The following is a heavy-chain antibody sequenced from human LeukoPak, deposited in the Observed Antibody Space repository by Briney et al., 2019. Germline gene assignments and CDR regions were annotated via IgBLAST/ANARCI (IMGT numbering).Heavy chain of an antibody. CDR1: GGSFSGYY. Sequence: SETLSLTCAVYGGSFSGYYWSWIRQPPGKGLEWVGEINHSGSTNYNPSLKSRVTISVDTSKNQFSLKLSSVTAADTAVYYCASPLRGYSYGYRAPLAKWGQGTLVTVSS. D-gene: IGHD5-18*01. CDR3: ASPLRGYSYGYRAPLAK. V-gene: IGHV4-34*01. CDR2: INHSGST. J-gene: IGHJ4*02.